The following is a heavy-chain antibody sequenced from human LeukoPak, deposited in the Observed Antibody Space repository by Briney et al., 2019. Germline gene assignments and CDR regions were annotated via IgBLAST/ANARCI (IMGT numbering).Heavy chain of an antibody. CDR1: GGSISSGDYY. CDR3: AREMDIVVVPAAMGAFDI. V-gene: IGHV4-30-4*08. CDR2: IYYSGST. Sequence: SQTLSLTCTVSGGSISSGDYYWSWIRQPPGKGLEWIGYIYYSGSTYYNPSLKSRVTISVDTSKSQFSLKLSSVTAADTAVYYCAREMDIVVVPAAMGAFDIWGQGTMVTVSS. J-gene: IGHJ3*02. D-gene: IGHD2-2*03.